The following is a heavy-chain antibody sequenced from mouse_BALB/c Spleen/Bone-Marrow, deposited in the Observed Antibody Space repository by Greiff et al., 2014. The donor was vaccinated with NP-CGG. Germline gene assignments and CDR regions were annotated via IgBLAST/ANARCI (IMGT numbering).Heavy chain of an antibody. CDR2: INPSNGGT. J-gene: IGHJ4*01. Sequence: QVQLQQSGAELVKPGASVKLSCKASGYTFTTYWMHWVRLRPGQGFEWIGEINPSNGGTNYNEKFKRQATLTVDKSSSSAHMQLTSLTSEDSEVYYCTLEFGITTKDFYALAYWGQGTSVTVSS. CDR3: TLEFGITTKDFYALAY. D-gene: IGHD2-4*01. V-gene: IGHV1S16*01. CDR1: GYTFTTYW.